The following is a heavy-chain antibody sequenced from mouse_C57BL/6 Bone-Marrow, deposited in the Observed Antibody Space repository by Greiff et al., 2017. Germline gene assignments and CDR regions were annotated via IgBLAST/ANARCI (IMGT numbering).Heavy chain of an antibody. Sequence: QVQLQQSGAELVRPGTSVKMSCKASGYTFTNYWIGWAKQRPGHGLEWIGDIYPGGGYTNYNEKFKGKATLTADKSSSTAYMQFSSLTSEDSAIYYCARGRLRRRDYAMDYWGQGTSVTVSS. J-gene: IGHJ4*01. CDR3: ARGRLRRRDYAMDY. CDR1: GYTFTNYW. V-gene: IGHV1-63*01. CDR2: IYPGGGYT. D-gene: IGHD2-2*01.